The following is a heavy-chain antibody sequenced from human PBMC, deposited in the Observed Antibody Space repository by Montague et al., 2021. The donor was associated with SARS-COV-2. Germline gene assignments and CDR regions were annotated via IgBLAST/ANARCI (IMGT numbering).Heavy chain of an antibody. CDR2: ISSNGKT. CDR1: GGSINDHY. J-gene: IGHJ2*01. CDR3: ARRGYYDSAGYHWHLDL. V-gene: IGHV4-4*09. Sequence: SETLSLTCTVSGGSINDHYRSWIRQSPGKGLEWIGYISSNGKTNYNPSLKSRVTLSADVSRNEFSLKLDSVTAADTAVYFCARRGYYDSAGYHWHLDLWGRGMLVTVSS. D-gene: IGHD3-22*01.